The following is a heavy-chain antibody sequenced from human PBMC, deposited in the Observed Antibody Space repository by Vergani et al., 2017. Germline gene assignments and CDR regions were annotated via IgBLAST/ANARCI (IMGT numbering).Heavy chain of an antibody. V-gene: IGHV3-23*01. CDR1: GFSFPGYA. CDR3: TKGSRVYTGYFFDY. J-gene: IGHJ4*02. CDR2: VSGSSATP. Sequence: EVQLLESGGGLVQPGGSLRLSCEASGFSFPGYAMSWVRQAPGKGLEWVSSVSGSSATPYYADSVKGRFIISRDNSKNTLHLQMNSLRADDTAVYYCTKGSRVYTGYFFDYWGQGTVATVSS. D-gene: IGHD5-12*01.